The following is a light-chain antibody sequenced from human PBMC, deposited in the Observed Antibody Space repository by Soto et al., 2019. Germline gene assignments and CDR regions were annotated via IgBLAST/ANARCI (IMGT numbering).Light chain of an antibody. V-gene: IGKV1-5*03. Sequence: DVQMTQSPSTLSASVGDRVTITCRASQSLSRWLAWYQQKPGKAPQLLIHKASSLESGVSSRFSGSGSGTEFTLTISSLQPDDYAIYYGQRYDNSATFGQGTKVEIK. CDR3: QRYDNSAT. CDR2: KAS. CDR1: QSLSRW. J-gene: IGKJ1*01.